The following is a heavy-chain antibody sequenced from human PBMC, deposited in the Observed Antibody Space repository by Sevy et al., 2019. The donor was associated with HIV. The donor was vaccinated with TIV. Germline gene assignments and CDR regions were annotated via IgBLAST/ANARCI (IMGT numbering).Heavy chain of an antibody. CDR1: GFTFSNAW. V-gene: IGHV3-15*01. D-gene: IGHD1-26*01. J-gene: IGHJ4*02. Sequence: GGSLRLSCAASGFTFSNAWMSWVRQAPGKGLEWVGRIKSKSDGGTRDFAAPAKGRFIISRDDSKSMLYLQMSSLKTEDTALYYCSAGVGMSYFDYWGRGTQVTVSS. CDR3: SAGVGMSYFDY. CDR2: IKSKSDGGTR.